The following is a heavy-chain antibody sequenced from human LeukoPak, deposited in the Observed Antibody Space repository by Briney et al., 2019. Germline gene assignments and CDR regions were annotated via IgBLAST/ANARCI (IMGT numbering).Heavy chain of an antibody. Sequence: NSSETLSLTCAVSGGSISSSNWWSWVRQPPGKGLEWIGEIYHSGSTNYNPSLKSRVTISVDKSKNQFSLKLSSVTAADTAVYYCARVIYGDYGEYFQHWGQGTLVTVSS. CDR1: GGSISSSNW. D-gene: IGHD4-17*01. V-gene: IGHV4-4*02. CDR2: IYHSGST. J-gene: IGHJ1*01. CDR3: ARVIYGDYGEYFQH.